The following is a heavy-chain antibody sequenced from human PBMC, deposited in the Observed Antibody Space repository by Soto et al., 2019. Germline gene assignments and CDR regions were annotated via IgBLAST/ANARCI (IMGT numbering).Heavy chain of an antibody. Sequence: SETLSLTCTVSGGSISTVGYSGSWIRQPPGKGLEWIGYIYHSGTTYYNPSLKSRVTISVDTSKNQFSLKLNSVTAADTAVYYCARFLGPASRNTDFDYWGQGTLVTVSS. CDR3: ARFLGPASRNTDFDY. D-gene: IGHD3-16*01. CDR2: IYHSGTT. V-gene: IGHV4-30-2*01. J-gene: IGHJ4*02. CDR1: GGSISTVGYS.